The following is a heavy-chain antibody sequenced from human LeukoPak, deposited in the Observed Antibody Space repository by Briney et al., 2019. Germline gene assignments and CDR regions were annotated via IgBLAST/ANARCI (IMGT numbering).Heavy chain of an antibody. CDR2: ISYNGLKK. Sequence: TGGSLRLSCAASGFTFSSYAMHWVRQAPGKGLEGVALISYNGLKKYYADSVQGRFTVSTDASKNTLSLQMNSLRAEDTSVYYCARGHMHYYGSGTYFPVDSWGQGTLVIVTS. D-gene: IGHD3-10*01. V-gene: IGHV3-30-3*01. CDR1: GFTFSSYA. J-gene: IGHJ4*02. CDR3: ARGHMHYYGSGTYFPVDS.